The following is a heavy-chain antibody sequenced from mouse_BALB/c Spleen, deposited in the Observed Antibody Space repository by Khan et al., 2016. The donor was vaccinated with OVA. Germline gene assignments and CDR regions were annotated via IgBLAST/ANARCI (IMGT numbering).Heavy chain of an antibody. D-gene: IGHD1-1*01. J-gene: IGHJ3*01. V-gene: IGHV1-7*01. CDR1: GYTFTSYW. CDR3: ANHGSSSAWFAY. Sequence: VQLQESGAELAKPGASVKMSCKASGYTFTSYWMHWVKQRPGQGLEWIGYINPSTGYSEYNQKFKDKATLTADKSSSTAYMQLSSLTSDDSAVYYGANHGSSSAWFAYWGQGTLVTVSA. CDR2: INPSTGYS.